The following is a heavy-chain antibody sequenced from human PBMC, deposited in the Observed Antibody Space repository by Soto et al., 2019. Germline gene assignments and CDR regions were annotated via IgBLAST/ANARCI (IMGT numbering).Heavy chain of an antibody. CDR1: GGTFSSYA. D-gene: IGHD1-26*01. J-gene: IGHJ6*02. Sequence: SLKVSCKASGGTFSSYAISWVRQAPGQGLEWMGGIIPIFGTANYAQKFQGRVTITADESTSTAYMELSSLRSEDTAVYYCARDGTPDYYYGMDVWGQGTTVTVSS. V-gene: IGHV1-69*13. CDR3: ARDGTPDYYYGMDV. CDR2: IIPIFGTA.